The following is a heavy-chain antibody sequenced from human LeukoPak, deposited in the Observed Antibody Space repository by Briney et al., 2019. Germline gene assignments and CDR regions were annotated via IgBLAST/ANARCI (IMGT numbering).Heavy chain of an antibody. D-gene: IGHD3-3*01. V-gene: IGHV4-59*01. Sequence: SETLSLTCTVSGGSISSDYWSWIRQPPGKGLEWIGYIYYSGSTNYNPSLKSRVTISVDTSKNQFSLKLSSVTAADTAVYYCAREVADDFWSGYLSYNWFDPWGQGTLVTVSS. CDR2: IYYSGST. J-gene: IGHJ5*02. CDR1: GGSISSDY. CDR3: AREVADDFWSGYLSYNWFDP.